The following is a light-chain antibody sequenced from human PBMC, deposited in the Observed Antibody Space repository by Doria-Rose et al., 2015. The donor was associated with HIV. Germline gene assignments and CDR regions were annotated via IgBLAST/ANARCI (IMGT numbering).Light chain of an antibody. CDR1: QSLLYTSTNY. CDR2: WAS. V-gene: IGKV4-1*01. J-gene: IGKJ3*01. CDR3: QQYYDTPS. Sequence: TQSPESLGMSLGERATLNCKSNQSLLYTSTNYLAWYQQKPGQPPKLLIYWASTRQSEVPARFSGSGSGTDFTLTISSLEAEDVAVYYCQQYYDTPSFGPGTTVDIK.